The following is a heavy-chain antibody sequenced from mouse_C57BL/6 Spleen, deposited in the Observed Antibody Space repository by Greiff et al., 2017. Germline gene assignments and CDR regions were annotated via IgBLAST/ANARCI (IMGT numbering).Heavy chain of an antibody. Sequence: EVKLEESGGGLVQPGGSMKLSCVASGFTFSNYWMNWVRQSPEKGLEWVAQIRLKSDNYATHYAESVKGRFTISRDDSKSSVYLQMNNLRAEDTGIYYCTGIGWLPEGAMDYWGQGTSVTVSS. V-gene: IGHV6-3*01. CDR2: IRLKSDNYAT. CDR3: TGIGWLPEGAMDY. D-gene: IGHD2-3*01. CDR1: GFTFSNYW. J-gene: IGHJ4*01.